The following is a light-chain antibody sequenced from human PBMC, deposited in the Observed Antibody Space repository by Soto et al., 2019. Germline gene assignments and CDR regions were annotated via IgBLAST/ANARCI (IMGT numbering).Light chain of an antibody. J-gene: IGKJ1*01. CDR1: QSVSGDY. V-gene: IGKV3-11*01. CDR2: DAS. CDR3: LQRSDWWT. Sequence: EIVMTQSPATLSVSPGEGATLSCRASQSVSGDYLAWYQQKPGQPPRLLIYDASTRATGIPARFSGSGSGADFTLTISSLEPEDFAVYYCLQRSDWWTFGQGTKVDIK.